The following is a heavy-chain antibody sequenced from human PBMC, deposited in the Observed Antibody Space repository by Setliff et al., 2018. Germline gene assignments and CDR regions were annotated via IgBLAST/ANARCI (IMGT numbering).Heavy chain of an antibody. CDR2: INTNTGNP. CDR1: GYTFISYT. D-gene: IGHD5-18*01. J-gene: IGHJ4*02. Sequence: ASVKVSCKASGYTFISYTTNWVRQAPGQGLEWMGWINTNTGNPTYAQGFTGRFVFSLDTSVSTTYLQISSLKAEDTAVYYCAREGYTYGPAYYFDYWGQGTLVTVSS. V-gene: IGHV7-4-1*02. CDR3: AREGYTYGPAYYFDY.